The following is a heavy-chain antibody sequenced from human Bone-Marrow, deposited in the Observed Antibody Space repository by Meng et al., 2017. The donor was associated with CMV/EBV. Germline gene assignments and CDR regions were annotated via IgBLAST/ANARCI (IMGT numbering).Heavy chain of an antibody. CDR2: ISSTSNFI. CDR3: ARDRIAAALGYYYCMDV. J-gene: IGHJ6*02. Sequence: GESLKISCAASGFSFRSYSMTWVRQAPGKGLEWVSSISSTSNFIYYGDSVKGRFTISRDNAKNSMFLQMDSLRAEDTAVYYCARDRIAAALGYYYCMDVWGQGTMVTVSS. V-gene: IGHV3-21*01. D-gene: IGHD6-13*01. CDR1: GFSFRSYS.